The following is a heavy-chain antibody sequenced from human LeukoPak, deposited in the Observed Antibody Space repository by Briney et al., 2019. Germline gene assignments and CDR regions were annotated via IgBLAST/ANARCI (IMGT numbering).Heavy chain of an antibody. Sequence: GRSLRLSCAASGFTFSSFGMHWVRQAPSKGLEWVAVISDDGRNKYYADSVKGRFTISRDNSKNTLYLQMNSLRAEDTAVYYCANSATAAARSSWFGHWGQGTLVTVSS. D-gene: IGHD2-2*01. CDR3: ANSATAAARSSWFGH. CDR1: GFTFSSFG. V-gene: IGHV3-30*18. CDR2: ISDDGRNK. J-gene: IGHJ5*02.